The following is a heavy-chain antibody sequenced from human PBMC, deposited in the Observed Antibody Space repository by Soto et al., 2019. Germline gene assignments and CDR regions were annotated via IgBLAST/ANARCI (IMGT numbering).Heavy chain of an antibody. Sequence: GIEWMGRIIPILGIANYAQKFQGRVTITADKSTSTAYMELSSLRSEDTAVYYCARCGYCSGGSCYSGRDYYYYYMDVWGKGTTVTVSS. V-gene: IGHV1-69*02. CDR2: IIPILGIA. J-gene: IGHJ6*03. CDR3: ARCGYCSGGSCYSGRDYYYYYMDV. D-gene: IGHD2-15*01.